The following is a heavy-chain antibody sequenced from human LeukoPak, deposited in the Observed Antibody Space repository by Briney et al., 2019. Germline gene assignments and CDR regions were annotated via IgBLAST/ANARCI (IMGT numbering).Heavy chain of an antibody. Sequence: PGGSLRLSCAASGFTFSSYSMNWVRQAPGKGLEWVSSITASGTTIYYADSVKGRFTISRDNAQNSLYLQMNSLRAEDTAVYYCARVKYYYDSTGYYALDVWGKGTTVTISS. CDR3: ARVKYYYDSTGYYALDV. CDR1: GFTFSSYS. J-gene: IGHJ6*04. CDR2: ITASGTTI. V-gene: IGHV3-48*04. D-gene: IGHD3-22*01.